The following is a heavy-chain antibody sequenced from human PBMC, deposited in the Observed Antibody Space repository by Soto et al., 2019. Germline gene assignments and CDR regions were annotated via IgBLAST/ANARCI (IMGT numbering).Heavy chain of an antibody. J-gene: IGHJ5*02. D-gene: IGHD2-15*01. CDR2: ISGSGGST. Sequence: EVQLLESGGGLVQPGGSLRLSCAASGFTFSSYAMSWVRQAPGKGLEWVSAISGSGGSTYYADSVKGRFTISRDNSKNTLYLQMNSLRAEDTAVYYCAKDPNPSPFLGYCSGGSCPTGFDPWGQGTLVTVSS. V-gene: IGHV3-23*01. CDR1: GFTFSSYA. CDR3: AKDPNPSPFLGYCSGGSCPTGFDP.